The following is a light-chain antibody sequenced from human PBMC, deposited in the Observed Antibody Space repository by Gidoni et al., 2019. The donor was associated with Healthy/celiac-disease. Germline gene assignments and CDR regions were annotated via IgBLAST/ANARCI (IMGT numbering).Light chain of an antibody. Sequence: AIRITQSPSSLSASTITCWASQGISSYLAWYQQKPGKAPKLLIYAASTLQSGVPSRFSGSGSGTDFTLTISCLQSEDFATYYCQQYYSYPRTFGQGTKVEIK. J-gene: IGKJ1*01. CDR2: AAS. V-gene: IGKV1-8*01. CDR1: QGISSY. CDR3: QQYYSYPRT.